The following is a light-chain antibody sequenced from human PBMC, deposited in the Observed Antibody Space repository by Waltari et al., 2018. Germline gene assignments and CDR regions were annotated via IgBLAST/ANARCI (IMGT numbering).Light chain of an antibody. CDR1: QSVGNK. CDR2: DAS. CDR3: QQSNNWPYT. Sequence: EIEMTQSPATLSVSPGERATVSCRASQSVGNKLAWYQQKPGQAPRLLFYDASTRATGIPVRFSGSGSGTEFTLTISSLQSEDFAVYYCQQSNNWPYTFGQGTKLDIK. V-gene: IGKV3-15*01. J-gene: IGKJ2*01.